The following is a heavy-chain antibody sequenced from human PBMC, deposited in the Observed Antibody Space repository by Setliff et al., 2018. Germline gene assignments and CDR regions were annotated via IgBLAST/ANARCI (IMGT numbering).Heavy chain of an antibody. Sequence: GGSLRLSCAASGFTCSPYIMHWVRQAPGKGLEWVAVIWYDGSNKYYADSVKGLFTISRDNSKNTLYLQMNSLRAEDTAVYSCARARGYSYGPFDYWGQGTLVTVSS. CDR2: IWYDGSNK. V-gene: IGHV3-33*08. D-gene: IGHD5-18*01. CDR1: GFTCSPYI. J-gene: IGHJ4*02. CDR3: ARARGYSYGPFDY.